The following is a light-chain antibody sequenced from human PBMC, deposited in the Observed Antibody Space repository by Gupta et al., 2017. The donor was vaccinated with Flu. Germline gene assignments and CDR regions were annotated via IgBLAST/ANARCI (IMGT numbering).Light chain of an antibody. V-gene: IGLV1-51*02. CDR3: GAWDKGLGAWV. J-gene: IGLJ3*02. CDR2: ENN. CDR1: DLTIGNNF. Sequence: KVTISCSGNDLTIGNNFVSWYKHLPGTAPKLLSYENNLRPSGISGRFSGSKSGTSATLEITGLRTGDEADYYCGAWDKGLGAWVFGGGTKVSVL.